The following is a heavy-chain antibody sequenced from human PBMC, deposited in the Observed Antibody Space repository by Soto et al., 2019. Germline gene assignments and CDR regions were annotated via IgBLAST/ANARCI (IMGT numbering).Heavy chain of an antibody. CDR2: IFHDGNT. V-gene: IGHV4-4*02. CDR1: GASIGSGGW. CDR3: ARHEGWTGPDQ. J-gene: IGHJ5*02. Sequence: SETLSLTCAVSGASIGSGGWWSWVRQPPGKRLEWIAEIFHDGNTNYSPSLKGRVTISVDKSQNQFSLNVYSVTAADTAVYYCARHEGWTGPDQWGQGTLVTVSS. D-gene: IGHD2-8*02.